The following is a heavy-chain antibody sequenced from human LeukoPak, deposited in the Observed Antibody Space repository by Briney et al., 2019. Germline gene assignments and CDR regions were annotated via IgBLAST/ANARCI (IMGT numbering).Heavy chain of an antibody. CDR1: GGSISRYY. CDR3: ARGLSDGDYRRRVYFDY. V-gene: IGHV4-59*12. Sequence: PSETLSLTCTVSGGSISRYYWSWIRQPPGKGLEWIGYKDYSGSTNYNRSLKSRVTISVDTSKNQFSLQLNSVTPEDTAVYYCARGLSDGDYRRRVYFDYWGQGTLVTVSS. CDR2: KDYSGST. J-gene: IGHJ4*02. D-gene: IGHD4-17*01.